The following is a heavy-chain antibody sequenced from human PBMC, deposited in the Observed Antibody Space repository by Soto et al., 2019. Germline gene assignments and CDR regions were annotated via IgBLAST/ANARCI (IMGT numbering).Heavy chain of an antibody. CDR2: ISAYNGNI. CDR3: ARDRGVAPPVAGNTHYYYYMDV. V-gene: IGHV1-18*01. J-gene: IGHJ6*03. Sequence: QDQLVQSGVEVKKPGASVKVSCKASGYSFTNYGITWVRQAPGQGFEWKGWISAYNGNINYAQKFQGRVTMTTDASTSTAYLELRSLRSDDTAVYYCARDRGVAPPVAGNTHYYYYMDVWGKGTTVTVSS. D-gene: IGHD6-19*01. CDR1: GYSFTNYG.